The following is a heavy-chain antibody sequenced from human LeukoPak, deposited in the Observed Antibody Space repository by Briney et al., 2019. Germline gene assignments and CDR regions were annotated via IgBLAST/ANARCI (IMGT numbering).Heavy chain of an antibody. Sequence: PGGPLTLSCAASGFTFSNYAMVWVRQAPGKGLDWVSAMTSDGRTFYADSVRGRVTISRDNSKNTLYLQMNSLGAEDTAEYFCANVGVAAASPPFYLDVWGKGTTVTVSS. CDR3: ANVGVAAASPPFYLDV. D-gene: IGHD2-2*01. CDR1: GFTFSNYA. V-gene: IGHV3-23*01. J-gene: IGHJ6*03. CDR2: MTSDGRT.